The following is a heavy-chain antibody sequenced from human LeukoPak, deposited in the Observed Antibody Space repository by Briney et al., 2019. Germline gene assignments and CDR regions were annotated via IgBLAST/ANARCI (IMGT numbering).Heavy chain of an antibody. J-gene: IGHJ6*02. D-gene: IGHD3-10*01. CDR3: ARDSTPYYYGSGSYYTVYYYGMDV. V-gene: IGHV1-18*01. CDR1: GYTFTSYG. CDR2: ISAYNGNT. Sequence: ASVKVSCKASGYTFTSYGISWVRQAPGQGLEWMGWISAYNGNTNYAQKLQGRVTMTTDTSTSTAYMELRSLRFDDTAVYYCARDSTPYYYGSGSYYTVYYYGMDVWGQGTTVTVSS.